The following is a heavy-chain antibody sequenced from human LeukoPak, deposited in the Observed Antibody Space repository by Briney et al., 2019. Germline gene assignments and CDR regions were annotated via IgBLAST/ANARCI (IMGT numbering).Heavy chain of an antibody. D-gene: IGHD2-2*02. Sequence: QTGGSLRLSCAASGFTFSSYGMHWVRQAPGKGLEWVAAISYDGSNKFYADSVKGRFTISRDNSKNSLDLQMNSLRAEDTAVYYCARGYCSSTSCYNDYWGQGTLVTVSS. CDR3: ARGYCSSTSCYNDY. V-gene: IGHV3-30*03. J-gene: IGHJ4*02. CDR1: GFTFSSYG. CDR2: ISYDGSNK.